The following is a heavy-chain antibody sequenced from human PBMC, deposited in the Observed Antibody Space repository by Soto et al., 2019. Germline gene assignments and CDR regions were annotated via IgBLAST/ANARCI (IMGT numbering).Heavy chain of an antibody. J-gene: IGHJ5*02. CDR2: ISAYNGNT. D-gene: IGHD3-3*01. Sequence: ASVKVSCKASGYTFTSYGISWVRQAPGQGLEWMGWISAYNGNTNYAQKLQGRVTMTTDTSTSTACMELRSLRSDDTAVYYCARSGLRRITIFGVVSWFDPWGQGTLVTVSS. V-gene: IGHV1-18*01. CDR1: GYTFTSYG. CDR3: ARSGLRRITIFGVVSWFDP.